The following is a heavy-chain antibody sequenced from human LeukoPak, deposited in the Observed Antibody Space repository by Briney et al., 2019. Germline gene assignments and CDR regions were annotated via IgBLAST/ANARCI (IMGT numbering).Heavy chain of an antibody. V-gene: IGHV1-69*04. CDR1: GXTFSSYA. D-gene: IGHD3-10*01. CDR2: IIPILGIA. Sequence: SVKVSXKAXGXTFSSYAISWVRQAPGQGLEWMGRIIPILGIANYAQKFQGRVTITADKSTSTAYMELSSLRSEDTAVYYCASLNYYGSGSYYNEIDYWGQGTLVTVSS. CDR3: ASLNYYGSGSYYNEIDY. J-gene: IGHJ4*02.